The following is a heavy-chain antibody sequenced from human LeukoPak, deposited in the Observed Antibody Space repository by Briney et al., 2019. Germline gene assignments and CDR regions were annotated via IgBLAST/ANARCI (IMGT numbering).Heavy chain of an antibody. D-gene: IGHD3-22*01. CDR2: IIPIFGTA. CDR3: ARGNYYDSSGYYSPFGYYYYYMDV. V-gene: IGHV1-69*13. Sequence: ASVKVSCKASVGTFSSYAISWVRQAPGQGLEWMGGIIPIFGTANYAQKFQGRVTITADESTSTAYMELSSLRSEDTAVYYCARGNYYDSSGYYSPFGYYYYYMDVWGKGTTVTVSS. J-gene: IGHJ6*03. CDR1: VGTFSSYA.